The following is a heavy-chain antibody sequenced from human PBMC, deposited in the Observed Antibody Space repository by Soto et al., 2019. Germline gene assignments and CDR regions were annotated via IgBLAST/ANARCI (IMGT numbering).Heavy chain of an antibody. CDR2: IYWDDDK. D-gene: IGHD3-10*02. CDR3: AHYVSSSPAGWFDP. J-gene: IGHJ5*02. V-gene: IGHV2-5*02. CDR1: GLSLSTSGEA. Sequence: QITLKESGPTLLKPTQTLTLTCTFSGLSLSTSGEAVGWIRQPPGKALEWLALIYWDDDKRYNPTLKTRLTFTKDTSKNQVVLALTNMDPVDTATYYCAHYVSSSPAGWFDPWGQGILVTVSS.